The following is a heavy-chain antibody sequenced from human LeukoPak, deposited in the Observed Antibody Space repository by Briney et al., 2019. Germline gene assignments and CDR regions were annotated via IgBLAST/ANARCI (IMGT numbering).Heavy chain of an antibody. CDR2: IYYSGST. J-gene: IGHJ4*02. Sequence: SETLSLTCTVSGGSISSGDYYWSWIRQPPGKGLEWIGYIYYSGSTYYNPSLKSRVTISVDTSKNQFSLKLSSVTAADTAVYYCARALVLVGATDYWGQGTLVTVSS. V-gene: IGHV4-30-4*02. D-gene: IGHD1-26*01. CDR1: GGSISSGDYY. CDR3: ARALVLVGATDY.